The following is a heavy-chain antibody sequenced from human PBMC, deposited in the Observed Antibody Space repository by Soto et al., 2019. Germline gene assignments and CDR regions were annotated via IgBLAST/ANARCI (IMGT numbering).Heavy chain of an antibody. V-gene: IGHV3-30*18. Sequence: QVQLVESGGGVVQPGRSLRLSCAASGFTFSSYGMHWVRQAPGKGLEWVAVISYDGSNKYYADSVKGRFTISRDNSKNTLYLQMNSLRAEDTAVYYCAKEGGAGFFDYWGQGTLVTVSS. D-gene: IGHD2-15*01. J-gene: IGHJ4*02. CDR1: GFTFSSYG. CDR2: ISYDGSNK. CDR3: AKEGGAGFFDY.